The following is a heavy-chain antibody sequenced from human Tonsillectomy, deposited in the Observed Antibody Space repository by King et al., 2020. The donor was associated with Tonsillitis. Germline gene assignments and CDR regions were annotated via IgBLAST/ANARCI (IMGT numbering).Heavy chain of an antibody. V-gene: IGHV5-51*01. D-gene: IGHD3-9*01. CDR2: IYAGDSNT. Sequence: VQLVESGAEVKKPGESLKISCKGSGYSFTSYWIGWVRQMPGKGLEWMGIIYAGDSNTRYSPSLQGQVTISADKSTNTAYLQWSSLKASDTAMYYCARLSDIWTGHPEDFDYWGQGTLVTVSS. CDR3: ARLSDIWTGHPEDFDY. CDR1: GYSFTSYW. J-gene: IGHJ4*02.